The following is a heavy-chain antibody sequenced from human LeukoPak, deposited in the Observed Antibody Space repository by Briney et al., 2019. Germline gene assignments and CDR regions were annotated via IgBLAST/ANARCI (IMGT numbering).Heavy chain of an antibody. V-gene: IGHV3-15*01. D-gene: IGHD3-22*01. Sequence: GGSHRLSCAASGLTFGDAWMSWVRQPPGKGLEWVARITSGEATEYAAPVRGRFTISRDDSKATLYLQMDSLETEDTAIYYCTTYRYSYGSTGYSYFDYWGQGVLVTVSS. CDR3: TTYRYSYGSTGYSYFDY. CDR2: ITSGEAT. CDR1: GLTFGDAW. J-gene: IGHJ4*02.